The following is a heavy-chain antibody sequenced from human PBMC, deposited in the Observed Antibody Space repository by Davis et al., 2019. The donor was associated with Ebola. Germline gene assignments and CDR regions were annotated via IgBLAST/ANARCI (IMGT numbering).Heavy chain of an antibody. Sequence: GGSLRLSCAASGFIVSDKYMSWVRQAPGKGLEWVSVIYRVGRTYYADSVKGRFTISRDNSKNTLYLQMNSLRAEDTAVYYCTRHVSGDFWYFDLWGRGTLVTVSS. CDR1: GFIVSDKY. J-gene: IGHJ2*01. D-gene: IGHD4-17*01. CDR3: TRHVSGDFWYFDL. CDR2: IYRVGRT. V-gene: IGHV3-53*01.